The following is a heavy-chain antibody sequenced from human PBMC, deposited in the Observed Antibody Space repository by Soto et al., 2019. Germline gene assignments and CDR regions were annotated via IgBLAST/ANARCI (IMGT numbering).Heavy chain of an antibody. Sequence: QMQLVQSGPEVKKPGTSVKVSCKASGFTFTSSAVQWVRQARGQRLVWIGWIVVGSGNTNYAQKFQERVTITRDMSTSTAYMELSSLRSEDTAVYYCAAPRVLLWFGELRDYYGMDVWGQGTTVTVSS. CDR3: AAPRVLLWFGELRDYYGMDV. D-gene: IGHD3-10*01. CDR1: GFTFTSSA. V-gene: IGHV1-58*01. J-gene: IGHJ6*02. CDR2: IVVGSGNT.